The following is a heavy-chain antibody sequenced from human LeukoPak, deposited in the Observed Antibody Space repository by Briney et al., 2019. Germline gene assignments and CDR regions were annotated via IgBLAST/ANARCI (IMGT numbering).Heavy chain of an antibody. CDR2: ISGSGGRT. V-gene: IGHV3-23*01. CDR1: GITFSSYA. J-gene: IGHJ4*02. D-gene: IGHD3-10*01. CDR3: AKGGFGFGELKFDY. Sequence: PGGSLRLSCAASGITFSSYAMSGVRQAPGRGVEWVSGISGSGGRTYYADSVKGRFTISRDNSKNRMYLQMNSVRAEDTAVYHCAKGGFGFGELKFDYWGQGTLVTVSS.